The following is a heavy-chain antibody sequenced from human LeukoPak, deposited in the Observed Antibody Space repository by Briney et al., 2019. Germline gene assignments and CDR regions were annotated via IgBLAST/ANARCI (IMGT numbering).Heavy chain of an antibody. V-gene: IGHV3-21*01. CDR2: ISSSSSYI. Sequence: GGSLRLSCAASGFTFSSYSMNWVRQAPGKGLEWVSSISSSSSYIYYADSVKGRFTISRDNAKNSLYLQMNSLRAEDTAVYYCARDSSGSYWGNDAFDIWGQGTMVTASS. CDR1: GFTFSSYS. J-gene: IGHJ3*02. CDR3: ARDSSGSYWGNDAFDI. D-gene: IGHD1-26*01.